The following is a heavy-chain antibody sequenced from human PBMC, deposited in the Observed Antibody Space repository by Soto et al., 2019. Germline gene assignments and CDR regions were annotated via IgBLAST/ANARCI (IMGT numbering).Heavy chain of an antibody. CDR3: ARQSALMGGDYVDY. CDR1: GGSISSYY. V-gene: IGHV4-59*08. Sequence: TSETLSLTCTVSGGSISSYYWSWIRQPPGKGLEWIGYIYYSGSTNYNPSLKSRVTISVDTSKNQFSLKLSSVTAADTAVYYCARQSALMGGDYVDYWGQGTLVTVSS. J-gene: IGHJ4*02. D-gene: IGHD2-8*01. CDR2: IYYSGST.